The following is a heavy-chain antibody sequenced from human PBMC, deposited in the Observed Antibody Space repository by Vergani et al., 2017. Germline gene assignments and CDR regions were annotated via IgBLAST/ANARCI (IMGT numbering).Heavy chain of an antibody. V-gene: IGHV3-21*02. CDR2: ISGSSSYV. CDR3: ARSSGTRKYQLRLGYFQH. Sequence: EVQLVESGGGLVKPGGSLRLSCAASGFSFSSYSMNWVRQAPGKGLEWVASISGSSSYVFYRDSVEGRFTITRDNAKKSVYLQMNSLRAEDTAMYYCARSSGTRKYQLRLGYFQHWGQGTLVTVSS. CDR1: GFSFSSYS. J-gene: IGHJ1*01. D-gene: IGHD2-2*01.